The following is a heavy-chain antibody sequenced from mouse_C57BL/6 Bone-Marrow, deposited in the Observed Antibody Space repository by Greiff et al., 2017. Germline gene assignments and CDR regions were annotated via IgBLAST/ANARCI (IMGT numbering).Heavy chain of an antibody. J-gene: IGHJ4*01. CDR1: GYTFTSYW. CDR3: AIRYYDGSSYDYYARDY. Sequence: QVQLQQPGAELVKPGASVKVSCKASGYTFTSYWMHWVKQRPGQGLEWIGRIHPSDSATNYNHKFKGKATLTVDKSSSTAYMQLSSLTSEDSAVYCCAIRYYDGSSYDYYARDYWGQGTSVTVSS. CDR2: IHPSDSAT. D-gene: IGHD1-1*01. V-gene: IGHV1-74*01.